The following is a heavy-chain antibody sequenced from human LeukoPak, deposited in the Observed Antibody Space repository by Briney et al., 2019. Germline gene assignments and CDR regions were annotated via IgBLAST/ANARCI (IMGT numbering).Heavy chain of an antibody. CDR2: IVDGGGGRT. J-gene: IGHJ4*02. V-gene: IGHV3-23*01. CDR3: AIIGAWGTIPAY. D-gene: IGHD1-1*01. CDR1: GFTFSSYT. Sequence: GGSLRLSCGAWGFTFSSYTMSGVRQARGKGLEGVASIVDGGGGRTAYGESVEGRFTISRGNYRNTMSLQMNSLGIEDTARDFCAIIGAWGTIPAYWGQGTLVTVSS.